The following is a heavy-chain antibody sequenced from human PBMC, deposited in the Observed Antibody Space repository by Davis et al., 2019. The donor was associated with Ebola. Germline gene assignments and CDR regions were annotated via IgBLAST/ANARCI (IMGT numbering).Heavy chain of an antibody. CDR2: VILKSGAT. CDR1: GYTFTDYN. D-gene: IGHD1-1*01. J-gene: IGHJ4*02. Sequence: ASVKVSCKASGYTFTDYNIHWMRQAPGQGLEWLGRVILKSGATNYAQKFQGRVTMTREPSISTAYMELSSLRTDDTAVYSCAGGHNFGFEFWGQGTLVTVSS. V-gene: IGHV1-2*06. CDR3: AGGHNFGFEF.